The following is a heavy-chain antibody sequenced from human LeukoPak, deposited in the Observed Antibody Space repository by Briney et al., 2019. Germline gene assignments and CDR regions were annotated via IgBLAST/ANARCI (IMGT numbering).Heavy chain of an antibody. Sequence: ASVTVSFKSSVYIFTDYYMHWVRQAPGQGLEWMGWINPNSGGTKYAQKFQGRATMTRDTSISTANMELSRLRSDDTAVYYCARGLYDSRGYYHVDYWGQGTLVTVSS. J-gene: IGHJ4*02. CDR2: INPNSGGT. CDR3: ARGLYDSRGYYHVDY. D-gene: IGHD3-22*01. V-gene: IGHV1-2*02. CDR1: VYIFTDYY.